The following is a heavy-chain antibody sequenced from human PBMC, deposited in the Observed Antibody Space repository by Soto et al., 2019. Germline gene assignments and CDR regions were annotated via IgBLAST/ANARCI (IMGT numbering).Heavy chain of an antibody. D-gene: IGHD3-3*01. CDR2: ISSSSSYI. J-gene: IGHJ6*03. CDR3: ARSKRLRFLEWFMDV. Sequence: GKGLEWVSSISSSSSYIYYADSVKGRFTISRDNAKNSLYLQMNSLRAEDTAVYYCARSKRLRFLEWFMDVWGKGTTVTVSS. V-gene: IGHV3-21*01.